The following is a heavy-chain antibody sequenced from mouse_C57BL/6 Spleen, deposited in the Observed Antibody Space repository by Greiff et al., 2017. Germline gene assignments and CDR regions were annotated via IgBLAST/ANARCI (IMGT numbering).Heavy chain of an antibody. CDR3: AREGYYYGSSPHWYFDV. CDR2: IYPSDSET. V-gene: IGHV1-61*01. D-gene: IGHD1-1*01. J-gene: IGHJ1*03. Sequence: QVQLQQPGAELVRPGSSVKLSCKASGYTFTSYWMDWVKQRPGQGLEWIGNIYPSDSETHYNQKFKDKATLTVDKSSSTAYMQLSSLTSGDSAVYYCAREGYYYGSSPHWYFDVWGTGTTVTVSS. CDR1: GYTFTSYW.